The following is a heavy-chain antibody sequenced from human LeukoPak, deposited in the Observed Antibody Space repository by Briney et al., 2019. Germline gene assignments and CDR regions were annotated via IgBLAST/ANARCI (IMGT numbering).Heavy chain of an antibody. Sequence: SQTLSLTCTVSGGSISSGGYYWSWIRQHPGKGLEWIGYIYYSGSTYYNPPLKSRVTTSVDTSKNQFSLKLSSVTAADTAVYYCASGYCSSTSCYTAVWGQGTTVTVSS. CDR2: IYYSGST. J-gene: IGHJ6*02. CDR3: ASGYCSSTSCYTAV. V-gene: IGHV4-31*03. CDR1: GGSISSGGYY. D-gene: IGHD2-2*02.